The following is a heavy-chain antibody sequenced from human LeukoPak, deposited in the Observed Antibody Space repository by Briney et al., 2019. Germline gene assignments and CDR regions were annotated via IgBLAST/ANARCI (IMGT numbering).Heavy chain of an antibody. J-gene: IGHJ4*02. Sequence: PGGSLRLSCAASGFTFSSYAMSWVRQAPGKGLEWVSAISGSGGSTYYAGSVKGRFTISRDNSKNTLYLQMNSLRAEDTAVYYCAKGLGSGSYYKIDYWGQGTLVTVSS. D-gene: IGHD3-10*01. V-gene: IGHV3-23*01. CDR2: ISGSGGST. CDR3: AKGLGSGSYYKIDY. CDR1: GFTFSSYA.